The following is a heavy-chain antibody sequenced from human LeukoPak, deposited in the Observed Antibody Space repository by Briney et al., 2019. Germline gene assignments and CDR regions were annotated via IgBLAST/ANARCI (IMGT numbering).Heavy chain of an antibody. CDR3: AREIRLHCSSTSCYTNYYYYMDV. CDR2: IYSGGST. Sequence: GGSLRLSCAASGFTVSSNYMSWVRQAPGKGLEWVSVIYSGGSTYYADSVKGRFTISRDNSKNTLYLQMNSLRAEDTAVYHCAREIRLHCSSTSCYTNYYYYMDVWGKGTTVTVSS. J-gene: IGHJ6*03. D-gene: IGHD2-2*02. V-gene: IGHV3-53*01. CDR1: GFTVSSNY.